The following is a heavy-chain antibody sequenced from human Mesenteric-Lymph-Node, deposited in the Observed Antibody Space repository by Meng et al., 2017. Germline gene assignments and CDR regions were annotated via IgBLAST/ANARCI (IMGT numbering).Heavy chain of an antibody. CDR1: GFTFSNYW. CDR2: IKPDGTYT. V-gene: IGHV3-7*01. D-gene: IGHD2-2*01. Sequence: GGSLRLSCAASGFTFSNYWMNWVRQAPGKGLDWLANIKPDGTYTHYVDSVKGRFTISRDNSKNTLYLQMNSLRAEDTAVYYCARVYCSSTSCYAKKPYHYYGMDVWGQGTTVTVSS. CDR3: ARVYCSSTSCYAKKPYHYYGMDV. J-gene: IGHJ6*02.